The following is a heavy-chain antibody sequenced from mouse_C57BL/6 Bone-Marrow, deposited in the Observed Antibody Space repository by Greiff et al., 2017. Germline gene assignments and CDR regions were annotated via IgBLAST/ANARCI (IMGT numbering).Heavy chain of an antibody. J-gene: IGHJ2*01. CDR2: INYDGSST. CDR1: GFTFSDYY. D-gene: IGHD2-13*01. Sequence: EVKLVESEGGLVQPGSSMKLSCTASGFTFSDYYMACVRQVPEKGLEWVANINYDGSSTYYLDSLKSRFIISRDNAKNILYLQMSSLKSEDTATYYCARDEGGDYFDYWGQGTTLTVSS. CDR3: ARDEGGDYFDY. V-gene: IGHV5-16*01.